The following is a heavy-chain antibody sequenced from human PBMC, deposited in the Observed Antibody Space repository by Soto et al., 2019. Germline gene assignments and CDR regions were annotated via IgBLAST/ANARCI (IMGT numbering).Heavy chain of an antibody. J-gene: IGHJ4*02. V-gene: IGHV4-30-2*01. Sequence: PSETLSLTCAVSGGSISSGGYSWSWIRQPPGKGLEWIGYIYHSGSTYYNPSLKSRVTISVDRSKNQFSLKLSSVTAADTAVYYCARGHYYDSSGYYPFDYWGQGTLVTVSS. D-gene: IGHD3-22*01. CDR2: IYHSGST. CDR3: ARGHYYDSSGYYPFDY. CDR1: GGSISSGGYS.